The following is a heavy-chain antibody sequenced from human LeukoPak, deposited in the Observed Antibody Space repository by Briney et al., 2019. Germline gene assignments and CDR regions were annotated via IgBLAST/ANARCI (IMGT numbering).Heavy chain of an antibody. CDR3: ARDRSITFDY. D-gene: IGHD1-20*01. CDR2: ISSSSSYI. V-gene: IGHV3-21*01. Sequence: GGSLRLSCAASGFTFSSYSMYWVRQAPGKGLEWVSSISSSSSYIYFAESVKGGFTLSRENARNSLYLHMKSVRAADTPGFYCARDRSITFDYWGQGTLVTVSS. J-gene: IGHJ4*02. CDR1: GFTFSSYS.